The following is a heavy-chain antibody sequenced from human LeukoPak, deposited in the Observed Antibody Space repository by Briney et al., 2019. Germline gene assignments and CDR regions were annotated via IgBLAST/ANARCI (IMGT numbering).Heavy chain of an antibody. D-gene: IGHD1-26*01. CDR2: IGTAGDT. J-gene: IGHJ4*02. Sequence: GGSLRLSCAASGFTFSSSAMSWVRQPAGKGLEWVSAIGTAGDTFYPGSVKGRFTISRENAKKSLFLQMNSLRAEDTAVYYCARQNTPHGNFDYWGQGTLVTVSS. CDR1: GFTFSSSA. CDR3: ARQNTPHGNFDY. V-gene: IGHV3-13*01.